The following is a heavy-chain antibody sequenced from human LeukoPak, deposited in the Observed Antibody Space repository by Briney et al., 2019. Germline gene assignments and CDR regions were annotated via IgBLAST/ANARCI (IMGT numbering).Heavy chain of an antibody. CDR1: GYTFTSYY. CDR2: INPSGGRT. Sequence: ASENLSCTASGYTFTSYYIHWVWNRPPQGLEWMGIINPSGGRTSYAQKFQGRVTMHRDTSTSTVYMELSSLRYEDTAVYYCARSLTRNGMDVWGQGTMVTVSS. V-gene: IGHV1-46*01. J-gene: IGHJ6*02. D-gene: IGHD2-2*01. CDR3: ARSLTRNGMDV.